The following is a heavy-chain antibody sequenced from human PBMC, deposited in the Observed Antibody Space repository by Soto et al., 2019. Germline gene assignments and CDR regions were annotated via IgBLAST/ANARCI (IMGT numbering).Heavy chain of an antibody. CDR3: ARSYSSGWEFDY. CDR1: GFTFSNYY. Sequence: PGGSLSLSCGASGFTFSNYYMSWIRQAPGKGLEWVSYISITGRTIYYADSVKGRFTVSRDNAQNSLSLKLNSLRVEDTAVYYCARSYSSGWEFDYWGQGTQVTVSS. D-gene: IGHD6-19*01. J-gene: IGHJ4*02. CDR2: ISITGRTI. V-gene: IGHV3-11*01.